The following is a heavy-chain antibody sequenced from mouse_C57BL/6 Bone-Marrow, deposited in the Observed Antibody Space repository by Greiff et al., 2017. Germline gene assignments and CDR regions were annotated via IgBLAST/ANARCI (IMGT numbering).Heavy chain of an antibody. CDR1: GYTFTSYG. J-gene: IGHJ3*01. Sequence: QVQLQQSGAELARPGASVKLSCKASGYTFTSYGISWVKQRTGQGLEWIGEIYPRSGNTYYNEKFKGKATITADTSSNTAYLQLSSLTSEDTAIXYCAEFITKAWFAYWGQGTLVTVSA. D-gene: IGHD1-1*01. V-gene: IGHV1-81*01. CDR3: AEFITKAWFAY. CDR2: IYPRSGNT.